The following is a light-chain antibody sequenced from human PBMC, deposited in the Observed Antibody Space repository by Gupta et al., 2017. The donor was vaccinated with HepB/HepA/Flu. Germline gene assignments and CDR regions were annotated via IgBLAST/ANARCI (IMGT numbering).Light chain of an antibody. CDR2: DAS. V-gene: IGKV3-11*01. CDR1: QSVSSY. Sequence: EIVLTQSPATLSLSPGERTTLSCRASQSVSSYLAWYQQKPGQAPRLLIYDASNRDTGIPARFSGSGCGKDLTLTISSREQEDFAVYYCQQHSNWPPFTFGRGTKVEIK. CDR3: QQHSNWPPFT. J-gene: IGKJ4*01.